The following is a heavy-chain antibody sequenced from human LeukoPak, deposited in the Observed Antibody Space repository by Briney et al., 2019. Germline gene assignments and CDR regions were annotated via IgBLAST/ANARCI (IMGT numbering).Heavy chain of an antibody. J-gene: IGHJ3*02. D-gene: IGHD3-9*01. CDR2: IYYSGST. CDR3: ARGHRYGVDAFDI. CDR1: GVSISSYY. V-gene: IGHV4-59*01. Sequence: SKTLSLTCTVSGVSISSYYWIWLRQPPGKGLEWIGYIYYSGSTNYNPSLKSRVTISVDTSKNQFSLKLSSVTAADTAVYYCARGHRYGVDAFDIWGQGTMVTVSS.